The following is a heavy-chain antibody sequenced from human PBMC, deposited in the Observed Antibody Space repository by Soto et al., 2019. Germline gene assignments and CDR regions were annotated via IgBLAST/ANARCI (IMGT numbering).Heavy chain of an antibody. D-gene: IGHD5-18*01. V-gene: IGHV4-39*01. J-gene: IGHJ6*02. Sequence: PSETLSLTFTVSGGSISSSSYYWGWIHQPPGKGLEWIGSIYHIGSTYYNPSLKSRVTRSVDTFKNQFSMKLSSVTAADTAVYYCARRRYGLGLYYYYGMDVWGQGTTVTV. CDR2: IYHIGST. CDR1: GGSISSSSYY. CDR3: ARRRYGLGLYYYYGMDV.